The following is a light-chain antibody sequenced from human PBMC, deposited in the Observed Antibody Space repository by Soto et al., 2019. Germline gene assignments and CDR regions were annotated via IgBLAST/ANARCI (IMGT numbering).Light chain of an antibody. V-gene: IGKV3-15*01. CDR2: DAS. CDR1: QSLRSS. J-gene: IGKJ5*01. CDR3: QHYISWPIT. Sequence: EIVLTQSPGTLSFSPGERSTLSCRASQSLRSSLAWYQQKPGQAPRLLIYDASTRATGIPARFSGSGSGTDFTLTISGLQSEDFAVYYCQHYISWPITFGQGTRLEIK.